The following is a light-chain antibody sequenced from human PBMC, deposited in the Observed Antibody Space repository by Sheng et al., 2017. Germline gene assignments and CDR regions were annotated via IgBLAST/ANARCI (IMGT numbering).Light chain of an antibody. CDR1: KLGDKY. CDR2: QDT. Sequence: SYELTQPPSVSVSPGQTASITCSGDKLGDKYACWYQQKPGQSPVLVIYQDTKRPSGIPERFSGSNSGNTATLTISGTQAMDEADYYCQAWDSSTVVVFGGGTEADRP. J-gene: IGLJ3*02. V-gene: IGLV3-1*01. CDR3: QAWDSSTVVV.